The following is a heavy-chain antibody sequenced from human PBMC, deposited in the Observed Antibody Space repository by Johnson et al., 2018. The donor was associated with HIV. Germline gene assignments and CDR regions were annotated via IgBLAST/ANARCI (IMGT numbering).Heavy chain of an antibody. CDR2: INWNGGST. J-gene: IGHJ3*02. D-gene: IGHD2-2*01. Sequence: VQLVESGGGVVQPGTSLRLSCAASGFTFDDYGMSWVRQAPGKGLEWVSGINWNGGSTGYADSVKGRFTISRDHAKNSLYLQMNSLRAEDTALYYCARGPYCSSSGCYGSGTYSSAFDIWGQGTMVTVSS. V-gene: IGHV3-20*04. CDR3: ARGPYCSSSGCYGSGTYSSAFDI. CDR1: GFTFDDYG.